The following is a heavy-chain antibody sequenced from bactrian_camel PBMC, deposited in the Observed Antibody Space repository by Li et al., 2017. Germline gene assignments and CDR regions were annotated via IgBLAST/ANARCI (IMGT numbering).Heavy chain of an antibody. CDR2: IDTDGTT. CDR3: AADVAYCSGYDERCCAEHEETYNY. Sequence: HVQLVESGGGSVEAGGSLRLSCVATGYTDHPYCMAWFRQVSGQEREGVAVIDTDGTTTPADSVIGRFTISRSNAENTLYLQMNNLKPEDTAVYYCAADVAYCSGYDERCCAEHEETYNYWGQGTQVTVS. CDR1: GYTDHPYC. V-gene: IGHV3S53*01. D-gene: IGHD3*01. J-gene: IGHJ4*01.